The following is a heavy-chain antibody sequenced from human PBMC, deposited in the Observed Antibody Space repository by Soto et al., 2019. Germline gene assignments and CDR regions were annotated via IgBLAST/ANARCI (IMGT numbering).Heavy chain of an antibody. Sequence: GGSLRLSCAASGFTFGDHAMSWVRQAPGKGLEWVSVISGSVGITYYEDSVKGRFTISRDNAKNTLYLQMNSLRAEDTAVYYCAKGLLIMVRKVIIPPQYYYGMDVWGQGTRVTVSS. CDR1: GFTFGDHA. CDR2: ISGSVGIT. V-gene: IGHV3-23*01. D-gene: IGHD3-10*01. CDR3: AKGLLIMVRKVIIPPQYYYGMDV. J-gene: IGHJ6*02.